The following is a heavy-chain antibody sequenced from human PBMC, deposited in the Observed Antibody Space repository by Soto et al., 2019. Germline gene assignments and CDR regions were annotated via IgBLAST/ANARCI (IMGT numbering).Heavy chain of an antibody. Sequence: PSETLSLTCTVSGGSISSGGYYWSWIRQHPGKGLEWIGYIYYSGSTYYNPSLKSRVTISVDTSKNQFSLKLSSVTAADTAVYYCARGSYSSSWYGDYYYYYGMDVWGQGTTVTVSS. J-gene: IGHJ6*02. CDR1: GGSISSGGYY. V-gene: IGHV4-31*03. D-gene: IGHD6-13*01. CDR3: ARGSYSSSWYGDYYYYYGMDV. CDR2: IYYSGST.